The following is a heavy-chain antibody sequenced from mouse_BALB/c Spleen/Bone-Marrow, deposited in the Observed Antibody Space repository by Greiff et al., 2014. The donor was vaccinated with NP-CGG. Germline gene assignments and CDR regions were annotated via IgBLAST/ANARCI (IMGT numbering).Heavy chain of an antibody. D-gene: IGHD4-1*01. J-gene: IGHJ2*01. V-gene: IGHV1-54*01. Sequence: QVQLQQSGAELVRPGTSVKVSCKASGYAFTNYLIEWVKQRPGQGLEWIGVINPGSGGTTYNEKFKGKATLTADKSSSTAYMQLSSLTSDDSAVYFCARRELGEFDYWGQGTTLTVSS. CDR1: GYAFTNYL. CDR2: INPGSGGT. CDR3: ARRELGEFDY.